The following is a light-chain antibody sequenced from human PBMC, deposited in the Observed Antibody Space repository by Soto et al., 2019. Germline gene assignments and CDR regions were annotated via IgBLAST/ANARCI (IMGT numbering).Light chain of an antibody. CDR3: CSYAGRSSSPA. CDR1: SSDIGGYNL. V-gene: IGLV2-23*01. Sequence: QSALTQPASVSGSPGQSITISCTGTSSDIGGYNLVSWYQHHPGKAPNLIVYEAFKWPSGVSDRFYGSKSGNTASLTISRLHPEDDADYCCCSYAGRSSSPAFGGGTKVTVL. CDR2: EAF. J-gene: IGLJ2*01.